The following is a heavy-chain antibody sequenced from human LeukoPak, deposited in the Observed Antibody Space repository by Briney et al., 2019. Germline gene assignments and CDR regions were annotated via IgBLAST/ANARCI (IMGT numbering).Heavy chain of an antibody. D-gene: IGHD2-15*01. J-gene: IGHJ5*02. CDR2: ITGSDGTA. CDR3: ARDGLPYCSGGSCYGGGFDP. V-gene: IGHV3-23*01. CDR1: GFTFPTYV. Sequence: GGSLRLSCAASGFTFPTYVMSWVRQSPGKGLEWVSTITGSDGTAYYADSVKGRFTISRDTSKNTLYLQMNTLRAEDTAVYYCARDGLPYCSGGSCYGGGFDPWGQGTLVTVSS.